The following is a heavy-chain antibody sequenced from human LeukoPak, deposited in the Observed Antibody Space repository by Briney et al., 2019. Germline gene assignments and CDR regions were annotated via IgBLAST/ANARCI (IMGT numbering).Heavy chain of an antibody. CDR3: ARDPSIAAAGTYYYYYYMDV. J-gene: IGHJ6*03. Sequence: ASVTVSCKASGYTFTSYGISWVRQAPGQGLEWMGWISAYNGNTNYAQKLQGRVTMTTDTSTSTAYMELRSLRSDDTAVYYCARDPSIAAAGTYYYYYYMDVWGKGTTVTVSS. D-gene: IGHD6-13*01. V-gene: IGHV1-18*01. CDR1: GYTFTSYG. CDR2: ISAYNGNT.